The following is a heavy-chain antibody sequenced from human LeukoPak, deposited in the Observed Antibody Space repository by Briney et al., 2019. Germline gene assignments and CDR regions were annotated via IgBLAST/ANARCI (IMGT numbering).Heavy chain of an antibody. CDR1: GGSISSSSYY. V-gene: IGHV4-39*01. J-gene: IGHJ4*02. CDR3: ARARGYSYGFHYFDY. CDR2: IYYSGST. Sequence: SETLSLTCTVSGGSISSSSYYWGWIRQPPGKGLEWLGSIYYSGSTYYNPSLKSRVTISVDTTKNQFSLKLSSVTAADTAVYYCARARGYSYGFHYFDYWGQGTLVTVSS. D-gene: IGHD5-18*01.